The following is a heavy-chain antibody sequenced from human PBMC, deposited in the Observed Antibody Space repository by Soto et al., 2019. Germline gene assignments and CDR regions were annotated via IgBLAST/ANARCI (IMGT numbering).Heavy chain of an antibody. CDR2: IYPGDSDT. CDR3: ARPLRHYYGSGSYYNADAFDI. J-gene: IGHJ3*02. Sequence: GASLKISCRASGYTFTSYWIGWVRQMPGKGLEWMGIIYPGDSDTRYSPSFQGQVTISADKSISTAYLQWSSLKASDTAMYYCARPLRHYYGSGSYYNADAFDIWGQGTMVTVS. D-gene: IGHD3-10*01. CDR1: GYTFTSYW. V-gene: IGHV5-51*01.